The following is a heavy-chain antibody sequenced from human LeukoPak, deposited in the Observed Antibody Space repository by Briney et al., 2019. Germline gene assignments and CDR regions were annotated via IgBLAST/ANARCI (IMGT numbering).Heavy chain of an antibody. V-gene: IGHV4-34*01. D-gene: IGHD2-8*01. J-gene: IGHJ6*03. CDR3: ARTRGYCTNGVCWTNYYYYYMDV. Sequence: SETLSLTCAVYGGSFSGYYWSWIRQPPGKGLEWIGEINHSGSTNYNPSLKSRVTISVDTSKNQFSLKLSSVTAADTAVYYCARTRGYCTNGVCWTNYYYYYMDVWGKGTTVTVSS. CDR2: INHSGST. CDR1: GGSFSGYY.